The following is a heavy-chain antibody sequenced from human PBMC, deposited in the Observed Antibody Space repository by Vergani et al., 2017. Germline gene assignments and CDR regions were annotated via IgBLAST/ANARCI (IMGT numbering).Heavy chain of an antibody. V-gene: IGHV3-33*01. CDR1: GFTFNQYG. CDR3: ARNLPLFYKRFDC. Sequence: QVQLVESGGGVVQPGRSLRLSCAASGFTFNQYGMHWVRQAPGKGLEWVAVTWYDGNNKQYADSVKGRFTISRDNSKSTMYLQMNSLRDEDTGVYYCARNLPLFYKRFDCWREGTLLADSS. D-gene: IGHD3-10*01. J-gene: IGHJ5*01. CDR2: TWYDGNNK.